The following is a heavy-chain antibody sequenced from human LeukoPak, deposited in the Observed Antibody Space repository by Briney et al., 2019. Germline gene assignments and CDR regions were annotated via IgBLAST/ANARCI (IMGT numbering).Heavy chain of an antibody. V-gene: IGHV3-21*01. J-gene: IGHJ4*02. D-gene: IGHD2-8*01. CDR3: ARDRFCTTDRCSDY. Sequence: GGSLRLSCAASGFTFSSYSMNWVRQAPGKGLEWVSSISSSSTYIYYVDSVKGRFTISRDDARISLYLQMNSLRVEDTAVYYCARDRFCTTDRCSDYWGQGTLVTVSS. CDR2: ISSSSTYI. CDR1: GFTFSSYS.